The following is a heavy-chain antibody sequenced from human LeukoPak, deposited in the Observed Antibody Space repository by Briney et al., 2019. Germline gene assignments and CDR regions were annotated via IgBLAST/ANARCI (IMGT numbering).Heavy chain of an antibody. J-gene: IGHJ1*01. V-gene: IGHV4-39*01. CDR2: IYYSGST. D-gene: IGHD6-19*01. CDR3: ARQLGSGWYSEYFQH. Sequence: SETLSLTCTVSGGSISSSSYYWGWIRQPPGKGLEWIGSIYYSGSTYYNPSLKSRVTISVDTSKNQFSLKLSSVTAADTAVYYCARQLGSGWYSEYFQHWGQGTLVTVSS. CDR1: GGSISSSSYY.